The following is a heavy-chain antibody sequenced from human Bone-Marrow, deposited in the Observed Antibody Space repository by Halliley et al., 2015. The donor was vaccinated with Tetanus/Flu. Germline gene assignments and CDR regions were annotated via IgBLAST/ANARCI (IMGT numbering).Heavy chain of an antibody. CDR3: AKVLVLNNGVLEPFDV. D-gene: IGHD3-3*01. J-gene: IGHJ3*01. Sequence: IRGSGNNTYYADSVKGRFTVSRDNSKSTVWLQMNALRGEDTAIYYCAKVLVLNNGVLEPFDVWGQGTMVTVSS. CDR2: IRGSGNNT. V-gene: IGHV3-23*01.